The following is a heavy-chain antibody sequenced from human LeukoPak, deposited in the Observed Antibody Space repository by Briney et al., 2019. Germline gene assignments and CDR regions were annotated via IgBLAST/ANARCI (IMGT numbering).Heavy chain of an antibody. CDR1: GFTFSSYS. J-gene: IGHJ4*02. CDR3: AKEGSGWAYFGDYVTFDY. Sequence: PGGSLRLSCAASGFTFSSYSMNWVRQAPGKGLEWVSAISGSGGTTYYADSVKGRFTISRDNSKNTLYLQMNSLRAEDTAVYYCAKEGSGWAYFGDYVTFDYWGQGTLVTVSS. D-gene: IGHD4-17*01. CDR2: ISGSGGTT. V-gene: IGHV3-23*01.